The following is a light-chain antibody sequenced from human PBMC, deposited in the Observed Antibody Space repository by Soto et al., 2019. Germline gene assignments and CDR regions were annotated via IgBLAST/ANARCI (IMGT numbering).Light chain of an antibody. CDR1: TSNIGSNT. CDR2: SNN. CDR3: AAWDDSLNGQV. V-gene: IGLV1-44*01. Sequence: QSVLTQPPSASGTPGERVTISCSGSTSNIGSNTVSWYQQLPGTAPKLLIYSNNQRPSGVPDRFSGSNSGTSASLAISGLQSEDEADYYCAAWDDSLNGQVFGTGTKLTVL. J-gene: IGLJ1*01.